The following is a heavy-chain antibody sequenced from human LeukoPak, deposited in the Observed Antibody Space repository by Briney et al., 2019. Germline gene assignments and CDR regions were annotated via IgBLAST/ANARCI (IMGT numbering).Heavy chain of an antibody. J-gene: IGHJ5*02. CDR3: ARWSLVSSGTNWFDP. CDR2: IIPILGIA. V-gene: IGHV1-69*02. Sequence: GASVKVSYKASGGTFSSYTISWVRQAPGQGLEWMGRIIPILGIANYAQKFQGRVTITADKSTSTAYMELSSLRSEDTAVYYCARWSLVSSGTNWFDPWGQGTLVTVSS. D-gene: IGHD6-19*01. CDR1: GGTFSSYT.